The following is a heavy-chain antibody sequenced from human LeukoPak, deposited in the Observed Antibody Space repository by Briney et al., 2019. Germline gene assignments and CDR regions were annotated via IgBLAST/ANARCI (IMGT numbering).Heavy chain of an antibody. CDR2: IGEGGFAK. Sequence: GGSLRLSCAASGFTFSSYAWNWVGQAQGKGLEWSSAIGEGGFAKNHADSVKGRFTISRDNSKNTLYLQMNSLRAEDTAVYYCAKIGRSYDFWTGYYEEEVDYMDVWGKGTTVTVSS. J-gene: IGHJ6*03. V-gene: IGHV3-23*01. CDR3: AKIGRSYDFWTGYYEEEVDYMDV. D-gene: IGHD3-3*01. CDR1: GFTFSSYA.